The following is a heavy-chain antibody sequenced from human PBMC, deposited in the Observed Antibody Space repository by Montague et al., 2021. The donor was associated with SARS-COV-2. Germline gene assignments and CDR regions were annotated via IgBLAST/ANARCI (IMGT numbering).Heavy chain of an antibody. D-gene: IGHD3-9*01. J-gene: IGHJ6*03. CDR3: ARDSRTDFDWLFPDSGSYYYYMDV. CDR2: IYYSGST. Sequence: SETLSLTCTVSGASITSGSYYWSWIRQPAGKGLEWIGYIYYSGSTNYNPSLKSRVTISVDTSKNQFSLKLSSVTAADTAVYYCARDSRTDFDWLFPDSGSYYYYMDVWGKGTTVTVSS. V-gene: IGHV4-61*10. CDR1: GASITSGSYY.